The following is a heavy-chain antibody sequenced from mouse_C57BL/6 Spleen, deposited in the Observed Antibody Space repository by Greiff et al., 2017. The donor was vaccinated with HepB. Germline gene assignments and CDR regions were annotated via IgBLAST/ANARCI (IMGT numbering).Heavy chain of an antibody. CDR3: TRGDNWYCDV. CDR1: GYTFTDYE. CDR2: IDPETGGT. J-gene: IGHJ1*03. V-gene: IGHV1-15*01. Sequence: QVQLQQSGAELVRPGASVTLSCKASGYTFTDYEMHWVKQTPVHGLEWIGAIDPETGGTAYNQKFKGKAILTADKSSSTAYMELRSLTSEDSAVYYCTRGDNWYCDVWGTGTTVTVSS.